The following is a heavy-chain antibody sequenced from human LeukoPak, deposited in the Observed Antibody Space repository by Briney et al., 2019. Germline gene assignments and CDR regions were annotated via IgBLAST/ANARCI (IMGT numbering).Heavy chain of an antibody. Sequence: SETLSLTCTVSGGSISSYYWSWIRQPPGKGLEWIGYIYYSGSTNYNPSLKSRVTISVDTSKNQFSLKLSSVTAADTAVYYCAKLKGMRRGFYYYMGVWGKGTTVTVSS. D-gene: IGHD2-15*01. CDR3: AKLKGMRRGFYYYMGV. J-gene: IGHJ6*03. CDR1: GGSISSYY. CDR2: IYYSGST. V-gene: IGHV4-59*01.